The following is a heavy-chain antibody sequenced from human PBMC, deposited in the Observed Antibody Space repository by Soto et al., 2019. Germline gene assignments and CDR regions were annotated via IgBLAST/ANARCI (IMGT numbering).Heavy chain of an antibody. D-gene: IGHD6-13*01. CDR2: IYWDDDK. CDR3: AHRRPYSNAPEYFFDY. CDR1: GFSLSTSGVA. Sequence: QITLKESGPTLVKPTQTLTLTCTFSGFSLSTSGVAVGWIRQPPGKALEWLVLIYWDDDKRYKPSLKSRLTITKGTSRNQVVLTMTNMDPLDTATYYCAHRRPYSNAPEYFFDYWGQGTLVTVSS. J-gene: IGHJ4*02. V-gene: IGHV2-5*02.